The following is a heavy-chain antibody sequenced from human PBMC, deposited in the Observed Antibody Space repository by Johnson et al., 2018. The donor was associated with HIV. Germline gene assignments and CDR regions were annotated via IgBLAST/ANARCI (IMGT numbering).Heavy chain of an antibody. V-gene: IGHV3-30*04. CDR3: ARGRKDIAAVDGVDNDGLDV. CDR2: ISYDGNDK. CDR1: GFPFTTYT. J-gene: IGHJ3*01. D-gene: IGHD6-13*01. Sequence: QVQLVESGGGVVQPGRSLRLFCAVSGFPFTTYTILWVRQAPGKGLEWVALISYDGNDKYYADSVKGRFTISRDISKSTLYLQMNSLRVEDTAMYYCARGRKDIAAVDGVDNDGLDVWGQGTMVTGSS.